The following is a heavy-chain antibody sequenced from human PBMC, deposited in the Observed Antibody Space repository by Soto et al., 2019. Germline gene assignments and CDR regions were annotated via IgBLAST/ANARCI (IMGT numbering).Heavy chain of an antibody. CDR1: GFTFSSYA. J-gene: IGHJ4*02. CDR2: ISYDGSNK. Sequence: PGGSLRLSCAASGFTFSSYAMHWVRQAPGKGLEWVAVISYDGSNKYYADSVKGRFTISRDNSKNTLYLQMNSLRAEDTAVYYCAKDTYSSSSDYFDYWGQGTLVTVSS. D-gene: IGHD6-6*01. V-gene: IGHV3-30*04. CDR3: AKDTYSSSSDYFDY.